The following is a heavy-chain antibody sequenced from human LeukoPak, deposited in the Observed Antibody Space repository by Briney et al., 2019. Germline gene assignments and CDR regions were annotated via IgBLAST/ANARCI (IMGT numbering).Heavy chain of an antibody. CDR3: ARGSRYYYGSGSYPFDY. Sequence: GGSLRLSCAASGFTFSDYYMSWIRQAPGKGLQWVSYITNSGSTIYYADSVKGRFTISRDNAKKSLYLQMNNLRAEDTAVYYCARGSRYYYGSGSYPFDYWGQRTLVTVSS. D-gene: IGHD3-10*01. CDR2: ITNSGSTI. CDR1: GFTFSDYY. J-gene: IGHJ4*02. V-gene: IGHV3-11*01.